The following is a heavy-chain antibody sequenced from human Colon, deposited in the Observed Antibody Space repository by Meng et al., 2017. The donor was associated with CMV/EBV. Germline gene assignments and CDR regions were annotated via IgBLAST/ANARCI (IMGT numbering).Heavy chain of an antibody. D-gene: IGHD3-3*01. V-gene: IGHV3-23*01. CDR1: GFTFSLYG. Sequence: GESLKISCASSGFTFSLYGMSWVRQAPGKGLEWVSSISGSGGSTYYADSVKGRLTVSRDNSKNTLYLQMNSLRAEDTAIYYCAKGRTTIFGVGDSAIDVWGQGTTVTVSS. CDR2: ISGSGGST. CDR3: AKGRTTIFGVGDSAIDV. J-gene: IGHJ6*02.